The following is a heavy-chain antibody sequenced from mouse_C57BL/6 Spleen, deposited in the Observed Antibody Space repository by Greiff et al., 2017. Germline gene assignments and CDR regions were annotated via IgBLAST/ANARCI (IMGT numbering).Heavy chain of an antibody. Sequence: VQLLESGGELMKPGASVKLSCTATGYTFTGYWIEWVKQKPGHGLEWIGEILPGSGSTNYTEKFKGKATFTADTSSNTAYMQLSSLTTEVSAISYCAPGTWFAYWGQGTLVTVSA. D-gene: IGHD4-1*01. V-gene: IGHV1-9*01. CDR1: GYTFTGYW. J-gene: IGHJ3*01. CDR2: ILPGSGST. CDR3: APGTWFAY.